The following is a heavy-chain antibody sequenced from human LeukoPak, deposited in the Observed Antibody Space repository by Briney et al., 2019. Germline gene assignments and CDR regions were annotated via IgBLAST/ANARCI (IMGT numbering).Heavy chain of an antibody. D-gene: IGHD2-2*03. Sequence: PSETLSLTCTVSGGSISSYYWSWIRQPAGKGLEWIGRIYTSGSTNYNPSLKSRVTISVDTSKNQFSLKLSSVTAADTAVYYCASNGYEGWFDPWGQGTLVTVSS. J-gene: IGHJ5*02. CDR1: GGSISSYY. V-gene: IGHV4-4*07. CDR2: IYTSGST. CDR3: ASNGYEGWFDP.